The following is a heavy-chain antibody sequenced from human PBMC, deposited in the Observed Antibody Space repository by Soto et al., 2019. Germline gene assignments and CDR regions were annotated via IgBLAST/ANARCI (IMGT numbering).Heavy chain of an antibody. D-gene: IGHD3-3*01. V-gene: IGHV1-69*05. CDR2: IIPIFGNT. CDR1: GGTFSSYA. J-gene: IGHJ4*02. Sequence: SVKVSCKASGGTFSSYAISWVRQAPGQGLEWMGGIIPIFGNTDCAQKFQGRVTMTRDTSTSTVYMELSSLRSEDTAVYYCARDFWSDYYFDYWGQGTLVTVS. CDR3: ARDFWSDYYFDY.